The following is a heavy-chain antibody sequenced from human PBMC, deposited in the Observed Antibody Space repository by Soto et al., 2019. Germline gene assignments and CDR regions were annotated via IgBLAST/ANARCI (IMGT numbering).Heavy chain of an antibody. CDR3: ARVGSSGWSPDY. CDR1: GGSISGHY. J-gene: IGHJ4*02. D-gene: IGHD6-19*01. CDR2: IFYSGNT. Sequence: PSETLSLTCTVSGGSISGHYWTWIRQPPGKGLEWIGYIFYSGNTNYSPSLRSRVTISVDTSKNQFSLKVNSVTTADTAIYYCARVGSSGWSPDYWGQGTLVTVSS. V-gene: IGHV4-59*11.